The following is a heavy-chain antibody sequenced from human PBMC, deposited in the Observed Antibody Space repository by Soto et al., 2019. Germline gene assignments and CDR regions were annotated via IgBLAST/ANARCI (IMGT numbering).Heavy chain of an antibody. CDR3: ARGGYGGNYDRFDY. V-gene: IGHV1-46*03. D-gene: IGHD4-17*01. J-gene: IGHJ4*02. Sequence: QVQLVQSGAEVKKPGASVKVSCNTSGYTFTSNYMHWVRQAPGQGQGPEWMGIINPSGGSTRYAQNFQGRVTMTRDTSRSTVYMELSNLRSADTGVYYGARGGYGGNYDRFDYWGQGTLVTVSS. CDR1: GYTFTSNY. CDR2: INPSGGST.